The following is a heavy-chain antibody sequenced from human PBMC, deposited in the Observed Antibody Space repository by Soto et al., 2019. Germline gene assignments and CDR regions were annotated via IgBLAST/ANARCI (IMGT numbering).Heavy chain of an antibody. J-gene: IGHJ4*02. CDR3: ARDQGYCSSTSCVGFDY. CDR2: IIPIFGTA. Sequence: QVQLVQSGAEVKKPGSSVKVSCKASGGTFSSYAISWVRQAPGQGLEWMGGIIPIFGTANYAQKFQGRVTINADESTSTAYMELSSLRSEDTAVYYCARDQGYCSSTSCVGFDYWGQGTLVTVSS. CDR1: GGTFSSYA. V-gene: IGHV1-69*01. D-gene: IGHD2-2*01.